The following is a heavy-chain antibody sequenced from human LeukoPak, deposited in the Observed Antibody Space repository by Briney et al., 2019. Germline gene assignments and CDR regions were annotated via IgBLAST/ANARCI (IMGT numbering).Heavy chain of an antibody. CDR1: GFTFTTHW. Sequence: GGSLRLSCGASGFTFTTHWIHWVRQAPGKGLEWVSVIYSGGSTYYADSVKGRFTNSRDNSKNTLYLQMNSLRAEDTAVYYCARGTRYDSSGYYYDDAFDIWGQGTMVTVSS. D-gene: IGHD3-22*01. CDR3: ARGTRYDSSGYYYDDAFDI. CDR2: IYSGGST. J-gene: IGHJ3*02. V-gene: IGHV3-53*01.